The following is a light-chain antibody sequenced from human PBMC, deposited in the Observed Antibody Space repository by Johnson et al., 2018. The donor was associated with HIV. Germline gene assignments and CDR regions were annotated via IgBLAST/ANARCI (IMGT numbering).Light chain of an antibody. CDR1: SSNIGNNY. J-gene: IGLJ1*01. CDR3: GTWDSSLSAHYV. CDR2: ENN. Sequence: VLTQSPSVSAAPGQKVTISCSGSSSNIGNNYVSWYQQFPGTAPKLLIYENNKRPSGIPDRFSGSKSGTSATLGITGLQTGDEADYYCGTWDSSLSAHYVFGTGTKITVL. V-gene: IGLV1-51*02.